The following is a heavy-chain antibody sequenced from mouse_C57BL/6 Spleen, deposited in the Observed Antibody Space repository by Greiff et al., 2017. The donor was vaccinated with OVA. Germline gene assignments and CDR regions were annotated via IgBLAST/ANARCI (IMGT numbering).Heavy chain of an antibody. D-gene: IGHD3-2*02. V-gene: IGHV1-72*01. CDR3: ARERGSSGHIVFDY. CDR2: IDPNSGGT. J-gene: IGHJ2*01. Sequence: QVQLKQPGAELVKPGASVKLSCKASGYTFTSYWMHWVKQRPGRGLEWIGRIDPNSGGTKYNEKFKSKATLTVDKPSSTAYMQLSSLTSEDSAVYYCARERGSSGHIVFDYWGQGTTLTVSS. CDR1: GYTFTSYW.